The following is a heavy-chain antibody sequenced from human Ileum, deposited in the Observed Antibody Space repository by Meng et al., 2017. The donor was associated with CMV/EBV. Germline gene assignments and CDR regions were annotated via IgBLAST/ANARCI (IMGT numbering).Heavy chain of an antibody. CDR2: IYYSGST. J-gene: IGHJ6*02. D-gene: IGHD5-12*01. CDR3: ARDASGYDLYYYYGMDV. Sequence: SETLSLTCTVSGGSISSYYWSWIRQPPGKGLEWIGYIYYSGSTNYNPSLKSRVTISVDTSKNQLSLKLSSVTAADTAVYYCARDASGYDLYYYYGMDVWGQGTTVTVSS. CDR1: GGSISSYY. V-gene: IGHV4-59*01.